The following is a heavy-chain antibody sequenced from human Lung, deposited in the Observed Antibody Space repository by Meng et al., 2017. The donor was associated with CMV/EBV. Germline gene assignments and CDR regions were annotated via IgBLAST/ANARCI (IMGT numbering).Heavy chain of an antibody. CDR2: IYYSGST. Sequence: SETLSLXCTVSGGSISSYYWSWIRQPPGKGLEWIGYIYYSGSTNYNPSLKSLVTISVDTSKNQFSLKLSSVTAADTAVYYCASVTGSSDSSGYYYYYGMDVWGQGTTVTVSS. CDR3: ASVTGSSDSSGYYYYYGMDV. V-gene: IGHV4-59*01. D-gene: IGHD3-22*01. CDR1: GGSISSYY. J-gene: IGHJ6*02.